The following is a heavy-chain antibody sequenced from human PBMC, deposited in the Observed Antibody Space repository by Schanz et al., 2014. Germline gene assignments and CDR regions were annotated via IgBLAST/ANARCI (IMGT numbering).Heavy chain of an antibody. V-gene: IGHV1-2*06. CDR1: GYTFTAYF. J-gene: IGHJ5*02. CDR2: INPNTGGT. CDR3: AREKGHGYSGLS. D-gene: IGHD5-12*01. Sequence: QVQLVQSGAEVKKPGASVKVSCKASGYTFTAYFIHWVRKAPGQGLEWMGRINPNTGGTNFAQKFQGRVTMTRDTSITTAYMDLSGLTSDDTAVYYCAREKGHGYSGLSWGQGTLLAVSS.